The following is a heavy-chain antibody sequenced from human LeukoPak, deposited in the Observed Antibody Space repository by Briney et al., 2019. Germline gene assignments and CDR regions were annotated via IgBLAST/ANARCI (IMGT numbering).Heavy chain of an antibody. CDR3: ARGLSRLPSGGY. D-gene: IGHD2-15*01. J-gene: IGHJ4*02. V-gene: IGHV4-31*03. CDR2: IYYSGST. CDR1: GGSISSGGYY. Sequence: PSETLSLTCTVSGGSISSGGYYWSWIRQHPGKGLEWIGYIYYSGSTYYNPSLKSRVTISVDTSKNQFSLKLSSVTAADTAVYYCARGLSRLPSGGYWGQGTLVTVSS.